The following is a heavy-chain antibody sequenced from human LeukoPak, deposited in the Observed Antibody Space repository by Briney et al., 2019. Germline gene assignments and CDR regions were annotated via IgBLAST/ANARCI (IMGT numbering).Heavy chain of an antibody. Sequence: PSETLSLTCTVSGGSISSYYWSWIRQPPGKGLEWIGYIYYSGSTNYNPSLKSRVTISVDTSKNQFSLKLSSVTAADTAVYYCARDGPAGTGQWLVPYGYFQHWGQGTLVTVSS. D-gene: IGHD6-19*01. J-gene: IGHJ1*01. CDR3: ARDGPAGTGQWLVPYGYFQH. V-gene: IGHV4-59*01. CDR2: IYYSGST. CDR1: GGSISSYY.